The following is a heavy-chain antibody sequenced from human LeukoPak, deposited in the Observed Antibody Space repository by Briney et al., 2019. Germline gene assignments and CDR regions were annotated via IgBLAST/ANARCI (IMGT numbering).Heavy chain of an antibody. CDR1: GGSIGSRSYY. D-gene: IGHD3-10*01. CDR2: VYYSGST. Sequence: SETLSLTCTVSGGSIGSRSYYWDWIRQPPGKGLEWIGSVYYSGSTYYNPSLESRVTISVDTSKNQFSLKLNSVTAADTAVYYCARHSSGTYYPPLDSWGQGTLVTVSS. V-gene: IGHV4-39*01. J-gene: IGHJ4*02. CDR3: ARHSSGTYYPPLDS.